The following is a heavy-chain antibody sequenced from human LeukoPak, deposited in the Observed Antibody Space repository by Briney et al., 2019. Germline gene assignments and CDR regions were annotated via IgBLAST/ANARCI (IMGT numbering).Heavy chain of an antibody. D-gene: IGHD3-22*01. V-gene: IGHV1-8*03. Sequence: GASVKVSCKASGYTFTGYYMHWVRQATGQGLEWMGWMNPNSGNTGYAQKFQGRVTITRNTSISTAYMELSSLRSEDTAVYYCARLLSSGYYGHSYYFDYWGQGTLVTVSS. J-gene: IGHJ4*02. CDR1: GYTFTGYY. CDR2: MNPNSGNT. CDR3: ARLLSSGYYGHSYYFDY.